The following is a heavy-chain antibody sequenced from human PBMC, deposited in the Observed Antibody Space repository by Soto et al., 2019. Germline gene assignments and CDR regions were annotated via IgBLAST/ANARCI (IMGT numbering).Heavy chain of an antibody. V-gene: IGHV3-11*01. J-gene: IGHJ4*02. CDR1: GFTFSDYY. Sequence: GGSLRLSCAASGFTFSDYYMSWIRQAPGKGLEWISYISSSGSTIYHADSVKGRFTISRDNAKNPLYLQMNGLRAEDTAVYYCARDLKPREALAPYYFDYWGQGTLVTVSS. D-gene: IGHD1-1*01. CDR3: ARDLKPREALAPYYFDY. CDR2: ISSSGSTI.